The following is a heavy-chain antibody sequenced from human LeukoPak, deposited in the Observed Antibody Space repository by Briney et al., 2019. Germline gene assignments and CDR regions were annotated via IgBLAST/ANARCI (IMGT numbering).Heavy chain of an antibody. V-gene: IGHV4-59*01. Sequence: KASETLSLTCTVSGGSISSYYWSWIRQPPGKGLEWIGYIYNSGSTNYNPSLKSRVTISIDTSKNQFSLKLRSVTAADTAVYFCARENYYRVQDWGQGTLVTVSS. CDR1: GGSISSYY. CDR3: ARENYYRVQD. J-gene: IGHJ1*01. CDR2: IYNSGST. D-gene: IGHD3-10*01.